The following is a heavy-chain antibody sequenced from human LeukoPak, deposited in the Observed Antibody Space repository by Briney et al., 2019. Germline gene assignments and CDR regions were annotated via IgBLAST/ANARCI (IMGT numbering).Heavy chain of an antibody. CDR1: GGSISSSNW. J-gene: IGHJ4*02. CDR2: IYHSGST. V-gene: IGHV4-4*02. CDR3: ARDSGGSYYTRNYFDY. Sequence: PSGTLSLTCAVSGGSISSSNWWSWVRQPPGKGLEWIGEIYHSGSTNYNPSLKSRVTISVDKSKNQFSLKLSSVTAADTAVYYCARDSGGSYYTRNYFDYWGQGTLVTVSS. D-gene: IGHD1-26*01.